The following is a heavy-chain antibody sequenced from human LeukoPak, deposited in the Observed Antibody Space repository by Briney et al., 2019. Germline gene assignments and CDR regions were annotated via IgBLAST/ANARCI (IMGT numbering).Heavy chain of an antibody. V-gene: IGHV3-33*01. Sequence: GRSLRLSCAASGFTFSNYGMHWVRQAPGKGLEWVAVVFYDGSNKHYADFVKGRFTISRDNSKNTLYLQMNNLRAEDTAVYYCARDQAYYFSFADYWGQGTLVTVSS. D-gene: IGHD2/OR15-2a*01. CDR2: VFYDGSNK. J-gene: IGHJ4*02. CDR3: ARDQAYYFSFADY. CDR1: GFTFSNYG.